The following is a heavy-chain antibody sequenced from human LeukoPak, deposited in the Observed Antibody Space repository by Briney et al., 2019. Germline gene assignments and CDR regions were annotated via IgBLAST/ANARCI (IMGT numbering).Heavy chain of an antibody. CDR3: ARDTVLQLSPGLEAFDI. V-gene: IGHV1-18*01. Sequence: EASVKVSCKASGYTFTTYGITWVRQAPGQGLEWMGGISTYNGNTNYAQKLQGRVTMTTDTSTSTAYMELRSLRSDDTAVYYCARDTVLQLSPGLEAFDIWGQGTMVTVSS. CDR1: GYTFTTYG. CDR2: ISTYNGNT. D-gene: IGHD1-1*01. J-gene: IGHJ3*02.